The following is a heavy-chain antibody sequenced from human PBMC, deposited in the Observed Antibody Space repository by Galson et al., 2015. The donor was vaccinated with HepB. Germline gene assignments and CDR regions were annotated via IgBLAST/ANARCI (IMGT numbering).Heavy chain of an antibody. D-gene: IGHD2-2*01. CDR3: AKAYCSSTSCYVGLYYMDV. V-gene: IGHV3-23*01. J-gene: IGHJ6*03. CDR1: GFTFSSYA. CDR2: ISGSGGST. Sequence: SLRLSCAASGFTFSSYAMSWVRQAPGKGLEWVSAISGSGGSTYYADSVKGRFTISRDNSKNTPYLQMNSLRAEDTAVYYCAKAYCSSTSCYVGLYYMDVWGKGTTVTVSS.